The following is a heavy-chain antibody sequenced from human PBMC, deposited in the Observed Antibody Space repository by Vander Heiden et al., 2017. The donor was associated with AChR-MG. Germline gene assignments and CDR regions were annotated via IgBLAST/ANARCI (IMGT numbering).Heavy chain of an antibody. D-gene: IGHD2-15*01. CDR1: ELTVSDNY. J-gene: IGHJ5*02. CDR3: AKSGFCTGGRCYPAWFDP. V-gene: IGHV3-66*01. Sequence: EVQLVESGGGLVQPGGSPRLSCAASELTVSDNYMSWIRPGPGKGLAWVSVISGDGRTYYADSVRGRFAISRDNSKNTLFLQMNSLRVEDTAVYHCAKSGFCTGGRCYPAWFDPWGPGTLVSVSS. CDR2: ISGDGRT.